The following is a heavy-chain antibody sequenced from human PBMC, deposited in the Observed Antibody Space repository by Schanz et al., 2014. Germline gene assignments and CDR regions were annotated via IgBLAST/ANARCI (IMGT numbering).Heavy chain of an antibody. J-gene: IGHJ4*02. CDR1: GFTFSTYA. Sequence: EVQLVESGGGLVQPGESLRLSCAASGFTFSTYAMAWVRQAPGKGLEWVSSINTGGDSTYYADSVKGRFTISRDNSRDTVYLQMNSLRADDTAMYYCARWFLIRGVILDSWGQGTLVTVSS. CDR2: INTGGDST. CDR3: ARWFLIRGVILDS. D-gene: IGHD3-10*01. V-gene: IGHV3-23*04.